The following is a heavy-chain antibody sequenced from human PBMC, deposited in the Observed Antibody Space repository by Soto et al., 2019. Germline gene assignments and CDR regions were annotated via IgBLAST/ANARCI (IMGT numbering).Heavy chain of an antibody. CDR1: GYTFTSYG. D-gene: IGHD1-1*01. J-gene: IGHJ5*02. V-gene: IGHV1-18*01. CDR3: ARHNSQWPNWFDP. Sequence: QVQLVQSGAEVKKPGASVKVSRKASGYTFTSYGISWVRQAPGEGLEWVGWISGYDGNTDYAHKFRGRVTMTTDTSTNTAYMDLRSLRSDDTAGYYCARHNSQWPNWFDPWGQGTPVTVSS. CDR2: ISGYDGNT.